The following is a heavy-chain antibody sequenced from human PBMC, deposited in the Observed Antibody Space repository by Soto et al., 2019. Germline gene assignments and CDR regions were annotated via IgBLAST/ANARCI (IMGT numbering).Heavy chain of an antibody. CDR1: GGSISSGDYY. Sequence: QVQLQESGPGLVKPSQTLSLTCTVSGGSISSGDYYWSWIRQPPGKGLEWIGYIYYSGSTYYNPSLKSRVTISVDTSKNQFSLKLSSVTAADTAVYYCARNVAAAGTMGSGYWFDPWGQGTLVTVCS. V-gene: IGHV4-30-4*01. D-gene: IGHD6-13*01. CDR3: ARNVAAAGTMGSGYWFDP. J-gene: IGHJ5*02. CDR2: IYYSGST.